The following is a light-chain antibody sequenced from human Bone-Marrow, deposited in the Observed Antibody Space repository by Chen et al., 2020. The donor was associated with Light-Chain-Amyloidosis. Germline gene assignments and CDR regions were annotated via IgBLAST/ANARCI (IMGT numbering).Light chain of an antibody. CDR3: QSADSSGTYEVI. J-gene: IGLJ2*01. Sequence: SHELTQPPSVAVSPGQTARITCSGEDLPTKYAYWYQQKPGQAPVLVIHRDTERPSGDSERFSGSSSGTTATLTISGVQAEDEADYHCQSADSSGTYEVIFGGGTKLTVL. CDR2: RDT. CDR1: DLPTKY. V-gene: IGLV3-25*03.